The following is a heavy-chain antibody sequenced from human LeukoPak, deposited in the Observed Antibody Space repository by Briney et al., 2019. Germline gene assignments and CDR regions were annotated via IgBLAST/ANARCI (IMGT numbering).Heavy chain of an antibody. CDR1: GDRFTNYW. D-gene: IGHD3-10*01. J-gene: IGHJ5*02. CDR2: IYPGDSDT. CDR3: ARRPLRSQNWFSP. Sequence: GESLKISCKGSGDRFTNYWIGWVRQIPGKGLEWMGIIYPGDSDTRYSPSFQGQVTISADRATSTAYLQWSSLKASDSAMYYCARRPLRSQNWFSPWGQGTLVTVSS. V-gene: IGHV5-51*01.